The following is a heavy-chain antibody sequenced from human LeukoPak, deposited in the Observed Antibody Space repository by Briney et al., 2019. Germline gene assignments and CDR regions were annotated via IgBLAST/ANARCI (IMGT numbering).Heavy chain of an antibody. J-gene: IGHJ5*02. CDR3: ARDDEAVAGNWFDP. V-gene: IGHV1-18*01. CDR2: ISAYNGNT. D-gene: IGHD6-19*01. CDR1: GYTFTIYG. Sequence: ASVNVSFKASGYTFTIYGISWVRQAPGQGREWMGWISAYNGNTNYAQKLQGRVTMTTDTSTSTAFMELRSLRSDDTAVYYCARDDEAVAGNWFDPWGQGTLVTVSS.